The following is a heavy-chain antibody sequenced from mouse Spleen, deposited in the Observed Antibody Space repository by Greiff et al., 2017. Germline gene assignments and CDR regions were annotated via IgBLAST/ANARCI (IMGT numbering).Heavy chain of an antibody. CDR2: INPNNGGT. D-gene: IGHD1-2*01. CDR3: ARSITGGRFAY. V-gene: IGHV1-26*01. J-gene: IGHJ3*01. CDR1: GYTFTDYY. Sequence: EVQLQQSGPELVKPGASVKISCKASGYTFTDYYMNWVKQSHGKSLEWIGDINPNNGGTSYNQKFKGKATLTVDKSSSTAYMELRSLTSEDSAVYYCARSITGGRFAYWGQGTLVTVSA.